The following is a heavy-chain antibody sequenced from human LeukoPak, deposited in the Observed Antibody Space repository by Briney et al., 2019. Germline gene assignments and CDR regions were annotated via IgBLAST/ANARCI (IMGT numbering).Heavy chain of an antibody. V-gene: IGHV1-2*02. Sequence: GASVKVSCKASGYTFTGYYMHWVRQAPGQGLEWMGWINPNSGGTNYAQKFQGRVTMTRDTSISTAYMELSRLRSDDTAVYYCARDPITMVRGVILAPNWFDPWGQGTLVTVSS. CDR1: GYTFTGYY. CDR3: ARDPITMVRGVILAPNWFDP. CDR2: INPNSGGT. J-gene: IGHJ5*02. D-gene: IGHD3-10*01.